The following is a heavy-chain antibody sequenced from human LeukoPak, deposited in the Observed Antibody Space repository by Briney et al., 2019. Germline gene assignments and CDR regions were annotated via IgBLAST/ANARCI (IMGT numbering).Heavy chain of an antibody. D-gene: IGHD1-26*01. J-gene: IGHJ4*02. CDR3: ARGDQVGATLS. V-gene: IGHV3-21*01. CDR2: ISSSSYI. CDR1: GFTFSSYS. Sequence: GGSLRLSCAASGFTFSSYSMNWVRQAPGKGLEWVSSISSSSYIYYADSVKGRFTISRDNAKNSLYLQMNSLRAEDTAVYYCARGDQVGATLSWGQGTLVTVSS.